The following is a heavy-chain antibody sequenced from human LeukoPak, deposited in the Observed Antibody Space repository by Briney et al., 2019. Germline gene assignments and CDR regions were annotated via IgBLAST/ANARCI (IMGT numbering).Heavy chain of an antibody. CDR2: IYSGGST. V-gene: IGHV3-53*01. J-gene: IGHJ3*02. D-gene: IGHD3-10*01. CDR1: GFTVSSNY. CDR3: AGDRGHRSHAFDI. Sequence: GGSLRLSCAASGFTVSSNYMSWVRQAPGKGLEWVSVIYSGGSTYYADSVKGRFTISRDNSKNTLYLQMNSLRAEDTAVYYCAGDRGHRSHAFDIWGQGTMVTVSS.